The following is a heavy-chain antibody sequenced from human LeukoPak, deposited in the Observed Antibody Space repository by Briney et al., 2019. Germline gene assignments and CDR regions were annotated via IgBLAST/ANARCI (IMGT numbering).Heavy chain of an antibody. J-gene: IGHJ3*02. CDR1: GFIFDNFG. Sequence: GRSLRLSCAASGFIFDNFGMHWVRQVPGKGLEWLALISHDGSNEYYGDFVKGRFTTSRDNSKNTVYLQMNALRPEGTAMYYCAKVGKGQLLEAFDIWGQGTMVTVSP. V-gene: IGHV3-30*18. D-gene: IGHD2-2*01. CDR3: AKVGKGQLLEAFDI. CDR2: ISHDGSNE.